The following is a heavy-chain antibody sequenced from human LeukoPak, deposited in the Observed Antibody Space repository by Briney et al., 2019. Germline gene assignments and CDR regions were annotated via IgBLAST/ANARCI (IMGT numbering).Heavy chain of an antibody. CDR1: GYSISSGYY. V-gene: IGHV4-38-2*02. Sequence: PSETLSLTCTVSGYSISSGYYWGWIRQPPGKGLEWIGSIYHSGSTYYNPSLKSRVTISVDTSKNQFSLKPSSVTAADTAVYYCARELVGASDYWGQGTLVTVSS. CDR3: ARELVGASDY. D-gene: IGHD1-26*01. J-gene: IGHJ4*02. CDR2: IYHSGST.